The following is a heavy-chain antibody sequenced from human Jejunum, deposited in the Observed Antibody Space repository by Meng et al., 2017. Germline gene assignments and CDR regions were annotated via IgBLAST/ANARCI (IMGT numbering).Heavy chain of an antibody. V-gene: IGHV1-2*06. CDR3: AGRSYNYDDYFDF. CDR2: INTNTGGT. CDR1: GYTLNGFY. D-gene: IGHD5-24*01. J-gene: IGHJ4*02. Sequence: QVQMEQSGAEVRKPGASVKVSCRASGYTLNGFYMHWVRQAPGQGLEWMGRINTNTGGTHYAQNFKGSITLTRDTSTVYMEVNRLRSDDTAMYYCAGRSYNYDDYFDFWGRGTLVTVSS.